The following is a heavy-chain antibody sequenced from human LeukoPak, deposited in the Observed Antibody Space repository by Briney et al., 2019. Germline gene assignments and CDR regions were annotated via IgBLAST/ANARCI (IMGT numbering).Heavy chain of an antibody. V-gene: IGHV1-8*01. J-gene: IGHJ6*03. CDR1: GYTFTSYD. CDR3: ARGRFGVVINYHYYYYMDV. D-gene: IGHD3-3*01. CDR2: MNPNSGNT. Sequence: ASVKVSCKASGYTFTSYDINWVRQATGQGLEWMGWMNPNSGNTGYAQKFQGRVTMTRNTSISTAYMELSSLRSEDTAVYYCARGRFGVVINYHYYYYMDVWGKGTTVTVSS.